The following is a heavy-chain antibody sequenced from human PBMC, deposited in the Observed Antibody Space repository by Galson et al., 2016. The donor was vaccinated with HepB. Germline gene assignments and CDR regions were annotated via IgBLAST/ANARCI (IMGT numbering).Heavy chain of an antibody. CDR3: AYPVYGDYISFYYYGMDG. J-gene: IGHJ6*02. Sequence: SLRLSCAASGFTFSNFAMHWVRQAPGKGLEYVSGISSDGGSTFYADSVKDRFTVSRDNSKNTLYLQMGSMRADDMAVYYCAYPVYGDYISFYYYGMDGWGQRATVTVSS. CDR2: ISSDGGST. V-gene: IGHV3-64*02. D-gene: IGHD4-17*01. CDR1: GFTFSNFA.